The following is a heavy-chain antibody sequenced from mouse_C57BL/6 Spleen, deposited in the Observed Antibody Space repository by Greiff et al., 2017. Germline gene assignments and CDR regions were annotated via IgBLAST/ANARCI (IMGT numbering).Heavy chain of an antibody. CDR1: GYTFTSYW. CDR3: AREGVLRSYWYFDV. Sequence: VQLQQPGAELVKPGASVKLSCKASGYTFTSYWMHWVKQRPGRGLEWIGRIDPNSGGTKYNEKFKGKGTLTVDKASSTAYMQLSSLTSEDSAVYYCAREGVLRSYWYFDVWGTGTTVTVSS. V-gene: IGHV1-72*01. D-gene: IGHD1-1*01. CDR2: IDPNSGGT. J-gene: IGHJ1*03.